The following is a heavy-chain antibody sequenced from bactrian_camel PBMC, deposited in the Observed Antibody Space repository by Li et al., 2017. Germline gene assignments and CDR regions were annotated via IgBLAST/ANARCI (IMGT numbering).Heavy chain of an antibody. D-gene: IGHD2*01. CDR1: GFTLSNIW. V-gene: IGHV3S6*01. CDR3: DTDFLNTRRGGSMCPLNP. Sequence: HVQLVESGGGLVQPGGSLTLSCAASGFTLSNIWMHWVRQAPEKERELVSSISSDGSAYYADSVKGRFTITEDNAKNTVYLQMISLKPEDTAMYYCDTDFLNTRRGGSMCPLNPWGQGTQVTVS. J-gene: IGHJ6*01. CDR2: ISSDGSA.